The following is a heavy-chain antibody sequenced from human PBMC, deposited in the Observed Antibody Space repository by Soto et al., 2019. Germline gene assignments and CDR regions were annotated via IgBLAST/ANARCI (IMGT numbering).Heavy chain of an antibody. CDR2: IYPAGST. Sequence: GGSLRLSCAASGFTVSSNYMSWVRQAPGKGLEWVSIIYPAGSTYYADSVQGRFTISRDNSKNTLYLQMNSLRAEDTAVYYCARDSQGLPAASPGFYYYGMDVWGQGTTVTVSS. V-gene: IGHV3-53*01. CDR1: GFTVSSNY. CDR3: ARDSQGLPAASPGFYYYGMDV. J-gene: IGHJ6*02. D-gene: IGHD2-2*01.